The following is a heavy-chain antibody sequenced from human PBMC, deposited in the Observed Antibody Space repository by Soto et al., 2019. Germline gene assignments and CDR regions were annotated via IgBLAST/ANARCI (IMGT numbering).Heavy chain of an antibody. CDR1: SASISSSSYT. D-gene: IGHD2-2*01. CDR2: IYYSGTT. V-gene: IGHV4-39*01. Sequence: QLQLQESGPGLVKPSETLSLTCTVSSASISSSSYTWGWIRQPPGKGLEWIGSIYYSGTTYYNPSLKSRATVSVDTSKNQCSLKLTSVTAADTAVYYCARLHGYCISSSCHGHYAMDVWGQGTTVTVSS. CDR3: ARLHGYCISSSCHGHYAMDV. J-gene: IGHJ6*02.